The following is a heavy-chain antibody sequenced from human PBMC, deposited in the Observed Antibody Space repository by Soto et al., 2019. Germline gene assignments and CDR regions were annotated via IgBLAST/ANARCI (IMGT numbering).Heavy chain of an antibody. CDR2: IPYSGGP. D-gene: IGHD3-10*02. CDR1: GVSMKNFF. CDR3: AASEVGLISVLGT. J-gene: IGHJ5*02. V-gene: IGHV4-59*01. Sequence: SETLSLTWPVSGVSMKNFFWSWIRTPPGKGLEWIGYIPYSGGPTYTPSLKSRVSIAIDTSRNQFSLRLTSVTTADTAVYYCAASEVGLISVLGTWGQGTQVTVSS.